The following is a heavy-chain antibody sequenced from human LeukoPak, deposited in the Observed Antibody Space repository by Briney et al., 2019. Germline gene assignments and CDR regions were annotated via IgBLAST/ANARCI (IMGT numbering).Heavy chain of an antibody. V-gene: IGHV5-51*01. Sequence: EESLKISCKASGYTFTNYWIVWVRQMPGKGLEWMGILYPGDSDTRYSPSFQGQVTISADKSISTAYLQWSSLKASDTAIYYCARPAYSSSSYYFDYWGQGTLVTVSS. CDR2: LYPGDSDT. D-gene: IGHD6-6*01. CDR1: GYTFTNYW. CDR3: ARPAYSSSSYYFDY. J-gene: IGHJ4*02.